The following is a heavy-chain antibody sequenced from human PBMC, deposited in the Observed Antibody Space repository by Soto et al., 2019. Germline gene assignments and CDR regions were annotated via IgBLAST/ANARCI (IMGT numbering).Heavy chain of an antibody. J-gene: IGHJ4*02. CDR1: GFTFSSYA. V-gene: IGHV3-30-3*01. CDR3: ARDHRGDY. Sequence: QVQLVESGGGVVQPGRSLRLSCAASGFTFSSYAMHWVRQAPGKGLEWVAVISYDGSNKYYADSVKGRFTISRDNSKNTLYLQMNSLRAEDTAVYYCARDHRGDYWGQGTLVTVSS. CDR2: ISYDGSNK.